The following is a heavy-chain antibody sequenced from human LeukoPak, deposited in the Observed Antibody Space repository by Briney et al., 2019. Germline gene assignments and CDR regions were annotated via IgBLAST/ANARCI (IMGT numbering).Heavy chain of an antibody. Sequence: GRSLRLSCAASGFTFSSYAMHWVRQAPGKGLEWVAVISYDGSNKYYADSVKGRFTISRDNSKNTLYLQVNSLRAEDTAVYYCASGAAAGMGGFDYWGQGTLVTVSS. J-gene: IGHJ4*02. CDR1: GFTFSSYA. V-gene: IGHV3-30*01. D-gene: IGHD6-13*01. CDR2: ISYDGSNK. CDR3: ASGAAAGMGGFDY.